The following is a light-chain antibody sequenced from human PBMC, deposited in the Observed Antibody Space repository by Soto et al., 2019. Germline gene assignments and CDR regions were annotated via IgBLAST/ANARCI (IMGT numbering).Light chain of an antibody. CDR1: QGIYNY. J-gene: IGKJ5*01. V-gene: IGKV1-27*01. Sequence: DTQMTQSPSSLSASVGDRVTITCRASQGIYNYLAWYQQKPGKVPKILIYAASSLVSGVPSRFSGSGSGTDFTLTISSLQPEDVATYYCQQLFDSPITFGQGTRLEIK. CDR3: QQLFDSPIT. CDR2: AAS.